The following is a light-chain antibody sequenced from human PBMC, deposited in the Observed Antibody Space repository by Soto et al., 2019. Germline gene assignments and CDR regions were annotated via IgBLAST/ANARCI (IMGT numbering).Light chain of an antibody. J-gene: IGKJ1*01. CDR3: QQYNNWPKT. Sequence: EIVLTQSPGTLSLSQGERATLFFSASQSVSNNYLAWYQQKPGQAPRLLIYDASSRATGIPDRFSGSGSGTEFTLTISSLQSEDFAVYYCQQYNNWPKTCGQGTKVDIK. V-gene: IGKV3D-15*01. CDR1: QSVSNN. CDR2: DAS.